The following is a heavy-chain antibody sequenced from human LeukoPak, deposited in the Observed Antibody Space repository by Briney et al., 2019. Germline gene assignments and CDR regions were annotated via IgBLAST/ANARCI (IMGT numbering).Heavy chain of an antibody. J-gene: IGHJ4*02. CDR3: ARGRGFLAGY. Sequence: GGSLRLSCAASGFTFSSYAMHWVRQAPGKGLEWVAVISYDGSNKYYADSVKGRLTISRDNSKNTLYLQMNSLRAEDTAVYYCARGRGFLAGYWGQGTLVTVSS. CDR1: GFTFSSYA. D-gene: IGHD6-19*01. CDR2: ISYDGSNK. V-gene: IGHV3-30-3*01.